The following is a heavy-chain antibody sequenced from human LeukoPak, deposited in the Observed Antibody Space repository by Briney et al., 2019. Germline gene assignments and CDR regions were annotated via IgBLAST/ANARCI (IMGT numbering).Heavy chain of an antibody. Sequence: GGSLRLSCAASGFTFSTYAMRWVRQAPGKGLEYVSSITSDGDTTYYANSVKGRFTNSRDNSKNTLYLQMGSLRADDMAVYFCARDQRGVGDIWGQGTMVTVSS. D-gene: IGHD1-26*01. CDR1: GFTFSTYA. V-gene: IGHV3-64*01. CDR2: ITSDGDTT. CDR3: ARDQRGVGDI. J-gene: IGHJ3*02.